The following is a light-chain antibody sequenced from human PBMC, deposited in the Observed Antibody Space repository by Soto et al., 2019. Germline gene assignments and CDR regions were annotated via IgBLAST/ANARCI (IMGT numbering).Light chain of an antibody. CDR3: GTWDSSLSARV. Sequence: QSVLTQPPSVSAAPGQKVTISCSGSSSNIGNNYVSWYQQLPGTAPKLLIYENNKRPSGIPYRFSGSKSGTSATLGITGLQTGDEADYYCGTWDSSLSARVFGGGTKLTVL. CDR2: ENN. V-gene: IGLV1-51*02. CDR1: SSNIGNNY. J-gene: IGLJ3*02.